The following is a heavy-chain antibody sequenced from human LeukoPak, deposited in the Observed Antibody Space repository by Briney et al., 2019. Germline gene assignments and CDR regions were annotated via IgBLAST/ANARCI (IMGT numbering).Heavy chain of an antibody. Sequence: ASVKVSCKASEGTFISYAISWVRQAPGQGLEWMGRIIPILGIANYAQKFQGRVTITADKSTSTAYMELSSLRSEDTAVYYCASFLPKELGFDYWGQGTLVTVSS. CDR2: IIPILGIA. CDR3: ASFLPKELGFDY. D-gene: IGHD3-10*01. V-gene: IGHV1-69*04. J-gene: IGHJ4*02. CDR1: EGTFISYA.